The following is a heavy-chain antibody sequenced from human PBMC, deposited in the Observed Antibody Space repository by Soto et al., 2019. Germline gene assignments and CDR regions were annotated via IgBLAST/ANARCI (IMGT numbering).Heavy chain of an antibody. Sequence: GGSLRRSCASSEFTFSNYAMHWVRQAPGKGLQWLAVISYDGNNKYYADSVEGRFTISRDNSKNTVYLQMNSLRLEDTAVYYCARGPSYSDSYFDHWGQGTLVTVSS. J-gene: IGHJ4*02. CDR3: ARGPSYSDSYFDH. CDR2: ISYDGNNK. D-gene: IGHD4-17*01. V-gene: IGHV3-30*03. CDR1: EFTFSNYA.